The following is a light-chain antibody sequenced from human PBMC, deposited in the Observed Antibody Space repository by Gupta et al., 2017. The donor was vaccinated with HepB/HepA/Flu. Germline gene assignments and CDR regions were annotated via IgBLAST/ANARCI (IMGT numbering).Light chain of an antibody. Sequence: IVLTQSPATLSLSPGERATLSCRASQSVACCLAWYQQKPGKAPRLLIYEASNRDTGIPARFSGSGSGTDFTLTISSLEPEDFAVYYCQQRSNCSRTFGQGTKVEIK. CDR2: EAS. V-gene: IGKV3-11*01. J-gene: IGKJ1*01. CDR1: QSVACC. CDR3: QQRSNCSRT.